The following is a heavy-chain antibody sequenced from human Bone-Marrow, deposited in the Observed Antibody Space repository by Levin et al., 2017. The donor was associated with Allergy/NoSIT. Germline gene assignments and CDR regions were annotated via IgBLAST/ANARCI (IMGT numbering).Heavy chain of an antibody. CDR2: INPNSGDT. CDR1: GYTFTGYY. D-gene: IGHD1-1*01. Sequence: GESLKISCKASGYTFTGYYIHRVRQAPGQGLEWMGRINPNSGDTDYAQNFQGRVTMTRDTSISTAYMELSRLRSDDTAVYYCARGTGTTGSGYWGQGILVTVSS. J-gene: IGHJ4*02. CDR3: ARGTGTTGSGY. V-gene: IGHV1-2*06.